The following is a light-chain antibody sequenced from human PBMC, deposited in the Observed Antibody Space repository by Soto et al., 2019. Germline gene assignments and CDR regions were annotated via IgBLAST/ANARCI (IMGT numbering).Light chain of an antibody. Sequence: QSVLTQPASVSGSPRQSITISCTGTGSDVGGYNYVSWYQQHPGKAPKLMIYEVSNRPSGVSNRFSGSKSGNTASLTISGLQAEDEADYYCSSYTSSSTVVFGGGTKLTVL. V-gene: IGLV2-14*01. CDR2: EVS. CDR1: GSDVGGYNY. CDR3: SSYTSSSTVV. J-gene: IGLJ2*01.